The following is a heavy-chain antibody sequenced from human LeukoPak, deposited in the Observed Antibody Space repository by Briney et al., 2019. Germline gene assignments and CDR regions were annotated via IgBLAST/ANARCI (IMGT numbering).Heavy chain of an antibody. Sequence: GGSLRLSCAASGFTFSSYWMHWVRQAPGKGLVWVSRINSDGSSTSYADSVKGRFTISRDNAKNTLYPQMNSLRAEDTAVYYCARGGETQYDILTGYYNPNPYFDYWGQGTLVTVSS. D-gene: IGHD3-9*01. J-gene: IGHJ4*02. CDR1: GFTFSSYW. CDR2: INSDGSST. CDR3: ARGGETQYDILTGYYNPNPYFDY. V-gene: IGHV3-74*01.